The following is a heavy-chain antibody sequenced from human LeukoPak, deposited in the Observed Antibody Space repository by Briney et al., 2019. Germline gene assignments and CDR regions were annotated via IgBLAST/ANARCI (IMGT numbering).Heavy chain of an antibody. CDR3: ARGVTVRGDRTFDY. D-gene: IGHD3-10*01. CDR1: GGSLSSYY. J-gene: IGHJ4*02. CDR2: IYSSGST. V-gene: IGHV4-4*07. Sequence: PSQTQSLTCTVSGGSLSSYYWSWIRQPAGKGLEWIGRIYSSGSTNYNPSLKSRLTMSVDTSKNQFSLKLSSVTAADTAVYYCARGVTVRGDRTFDYWGQGTLVTVSS.